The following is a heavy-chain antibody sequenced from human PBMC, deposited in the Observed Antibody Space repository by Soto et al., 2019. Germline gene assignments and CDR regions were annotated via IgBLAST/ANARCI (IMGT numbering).Heavy chain of an antibody. J-gene: IGHJ4*02. CDR3: ARDSYAPNYDILTGYYRYYFDY. Sequence: GGSLRLSCAASGFTFSSYSMNWVRQAPGKGLEWVSSISSSSSYIYYADSVKGRFTISRDNAKNSLYLQMNSLRAEDTAVYYCARDSYAPNYDILTGYYRYYFDYWGQGTLVTVSS. CDR1: GFTFSSYS. V-gene: IGHV3-21*01. D-gene: IGHD3-9*01. CDR2: ISSSSSYI.